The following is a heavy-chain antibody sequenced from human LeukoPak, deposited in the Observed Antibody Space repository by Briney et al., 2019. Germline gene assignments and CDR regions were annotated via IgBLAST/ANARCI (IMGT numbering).Heavy chain of an antibody. Sequence: PGGSLRLSCAASGFTFSSYSMNWVRQAPGKGLEWVSSISSSSSYIYYADPVKGRFTISRDNAKNSLYLQMNSLRAEDTAVYYCARANWGYYFDYWGQGTLVTVSS. J-gene: IGHJ4*02. CDR3: ARANWGYYFDY. CDR1: GFTFSSYS. D-gene: IGHD7-27*01. V-gene: IGHV3-21*01. CDR2: ISSSSSYI.